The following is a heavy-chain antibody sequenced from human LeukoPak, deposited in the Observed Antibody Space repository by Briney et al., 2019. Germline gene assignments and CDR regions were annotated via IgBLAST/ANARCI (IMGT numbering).Heavy chain of an antibody. D-gene: IGHD3-9*01. CDR3: ARISLTGYAPISGYFDY. J-gene: IGHJ4*02. CDR1: GGSFSSYY. Sequence: SETLSLTCAVYGGSFSSYYWSWIRQPPGKGLEWIGEINHTGSTNYNPSLKSRVTISVDTSKKQFSLKLSFVTAADTAVYYCARISLTGYAPISGYFDYWGQGTLVTVSS. CDR2: INHTGST. V-gene: IGHV4-34*01.